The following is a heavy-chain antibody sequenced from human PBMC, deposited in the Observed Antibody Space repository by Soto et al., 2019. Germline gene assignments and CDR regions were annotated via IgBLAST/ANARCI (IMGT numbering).Heavy chain of an antibody. J-gene: IGHJ4*02. D-gene: IGHD6-19*01. CDR2: ISYDGSNK. Sequence: GGSLRLSCAASGFTFSSYGMHWVRQAPGKGLEWVAVISYDGSNKYYADSVKGRFTISRDNSKNTLYLQMNSLRAEDTAVYYCAKAEAYSWYSSGWDLYFDYWGQGTLVTVSS. CDR3: AKAEAYSWYSSGWDLYFDY. V-gene: IGHV3-30*18. CDR1: GFTFSSYG.